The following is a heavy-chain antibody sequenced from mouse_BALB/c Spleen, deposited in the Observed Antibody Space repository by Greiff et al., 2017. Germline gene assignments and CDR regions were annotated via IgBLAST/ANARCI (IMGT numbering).Heavy chain of an antibody. CDR3: ARDAGYGKDYAMDN. J-gene: IGHJ4*01. V-gene: IGHV7-1*02. CDR1: GFTFSDFY. Sequence: EVKLVVSGGGLVQPGGSLRLSCATSGFTFSDFYMAWVRQHPGKRLEWIAASRNKANDYTTEYSASVKGRFIVSRDTSQSILYLQMNALRAEDTAIYYCARDAGYGKDYAMDNWSQGTSVTGSS. D-gene: IGHD2-10*02. CDR2: SRNKANDYTT.